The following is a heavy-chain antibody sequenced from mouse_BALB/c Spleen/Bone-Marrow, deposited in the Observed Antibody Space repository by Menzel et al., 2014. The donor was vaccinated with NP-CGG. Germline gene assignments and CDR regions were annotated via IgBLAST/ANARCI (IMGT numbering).Heavy chain of an antibody. CDR3: ARRGAGYYAMDY. V-gene: IGHV1S81*02. CDR2: INPSNGRT. J-gene: IGHJ4*01. CDR1: GYTFTSYW. Sequence: QVQLQQSGAELVKPGASVKLSCKASGYTFTSYWMHWVKQRPGQGLEWIGEINPSNGRTNYNEKFKSKATLTVDKSSSTAYMQLSSLTSEDSAVYYCARRGAGYYAMDYWSQGTSVTVSS.